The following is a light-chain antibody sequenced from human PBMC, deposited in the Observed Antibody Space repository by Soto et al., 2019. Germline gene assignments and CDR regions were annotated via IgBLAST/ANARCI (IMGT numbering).Light chain of an antibody. CDR2: NTS. CDR3: QQRGDWPPT. V-gene: IGKV3-11*01. J-gene: IGKJ4*01. CDR1: QSLSRH. Sequence: EIVLTQSPATLSLSPGERATLSCRASQSLSRHLDWYQQIPGQAPRLLIYNTSNRATGIPARFSGSGSGTDFTLTISNLEPEDFAVYYCQQRGDWPPTFGGGTKVEIK.